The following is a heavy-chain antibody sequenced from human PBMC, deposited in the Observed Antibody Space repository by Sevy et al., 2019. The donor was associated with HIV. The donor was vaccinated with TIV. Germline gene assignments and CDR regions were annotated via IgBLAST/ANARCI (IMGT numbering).Heavy chain of an antibody. CDR1: GFTFSSYA. Sequence: GGSLRLSCAASGFTFSSYAMSWVRQAPGKGLEWVSAISGSGGSTYYVDSVKGRFTISRDNSKNTLYLQMNSLRAEDTAVDDSAKDLMIVGVKLDAFDIWGQGTMVTVSS. CDR3: AKDLMIVGVKLDAFDI. V-gene: IGHV3-23*01. D-gene: IGHD3-22*01. CDR2: ISGSGGST. J-gene: IGHJ3*02.